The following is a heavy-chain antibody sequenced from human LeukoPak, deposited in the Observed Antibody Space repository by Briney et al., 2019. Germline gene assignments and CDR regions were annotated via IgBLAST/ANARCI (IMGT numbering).Heavy chain of an antibody. V-gene: IGHV1-8*01. CDR2: ISPYSGNT. J-gene: IGHJ4*02. D-gene: IGHD3-16*01. CDR3: ARGRVGEDY. Sequence: ASVKVSCKASGYTFTSYDINWVRQTTGQGLEWMGWISPYSGNTEYAQKFQGRVSLTRDTSIATAYMELSSLTSDDTAVYYCARGRVGEDYWGQGTLVTVSS. CDR1: GYTFTSYD.